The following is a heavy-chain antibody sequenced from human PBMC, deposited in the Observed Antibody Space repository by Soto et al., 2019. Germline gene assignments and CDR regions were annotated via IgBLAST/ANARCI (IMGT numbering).Heavy chain of an antibody. D-gene: IGHD2-21*01. CDR3: TSRDWVGGTCCWLVSDFYYYMVT. V-gene: IGHV3-74*01. CDR2: TNSDGSTS. J-gene: IGHJ6*03. CDR1: GFTFSNYW. Sequence: EVQLVESGGGLVQPGGSLRLSCAASGFTFSNYWMYWVRQAPGKGLVWVSRTNSDGSTSSYADSVKGRVTISRDNAKTTLYLPMTRGPADVTPAPSCTSRDWVGGTCCWLVSDFYYYMVTWWKGTAVTV.